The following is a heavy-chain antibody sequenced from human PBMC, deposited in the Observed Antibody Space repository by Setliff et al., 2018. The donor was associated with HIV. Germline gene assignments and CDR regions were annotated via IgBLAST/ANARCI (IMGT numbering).Heavy chain of an antibody. V-gene: IGHV3-9*01. CDR2: ISWKGDVR. Sequence: LRLSCAASGFTFDDYAMHWVRQAPGKGLEWVSGISWKGDVRGYADSVKGRFTVSRDNAKNSLYLQMNSLRPEDSAFYYCATAALYDSSGFYAQWGQGTRVTVSS. CDR1: GFTFDDYA. J-gene: IGHJ1*01. D-gene: IGHD3-22*01. CDR3: ATAALYDSSGFYAQ.